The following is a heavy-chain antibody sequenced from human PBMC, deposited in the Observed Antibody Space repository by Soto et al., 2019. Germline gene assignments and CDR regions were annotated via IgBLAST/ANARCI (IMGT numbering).Heavy chain of an antibody. V-gene: IGHV3-9*03. Sequence: EVQLVESGGGLVQPGRSLRLSCAASGFTFDDYAMHWVRQAPGKGLEWVSGIRWNSGSIGYADSVKGRFTISRDNAKNTMYLQMKILSAEAMASDYCSKGTWYQLLPFSYFDYWGQGTPVTVSS. CDR1: GFTFDDYA. D-gene: IGHD2-2*01. J-gene: IGHJ4*02. CDR2: IRWNSGSI. CDR3: SKGTWYQLLPFSYFDY.